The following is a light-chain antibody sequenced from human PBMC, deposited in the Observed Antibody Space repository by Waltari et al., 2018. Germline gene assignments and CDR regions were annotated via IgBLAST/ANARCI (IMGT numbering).Light chain of an antibody. J-gene: IGLJ3*02. CDR1: VLAKKY. Sequence: SYELTQPSSVSVSPGQTARITCSGDVLAKKYARWFQQKPGQAPVLVIYKDSERPSGIPERFSGSSSGTTVTLTISGAQVEDEADYYCYSAADNIPGVFGGGTKLTVL. V-gene: IGLV3-27*01. CDR2: KDS. CDR3: YSAADNIPGV.